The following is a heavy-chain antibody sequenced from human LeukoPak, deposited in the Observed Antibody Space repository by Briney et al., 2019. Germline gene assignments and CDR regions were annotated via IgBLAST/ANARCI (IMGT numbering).Heavy chain of an antibody. J-gene: IGHJ4*02. Sequence: VRQAXXKGLEWVAVISYDGSNKYYADSAKGRFTISRDNSKNTLYLQMNSLRAEDTAVYYCAKASGVFLNWGQGTLVTVPS. V-gene: IGHV3-30*18. D-gene: IGHD2-15*01. CDR3: AKASGVFLN. CDR2: ISYDGSNK.